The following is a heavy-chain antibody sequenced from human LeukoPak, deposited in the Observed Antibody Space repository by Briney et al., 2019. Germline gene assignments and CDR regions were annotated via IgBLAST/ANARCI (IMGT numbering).Heavy chain of an antibody. CDR3: AKGGGYGSGTYSED. CDR2: IYSGGST. J-gene: IGHJ4*02. V-gene: IGHV3-53*01. Sequence: GGSLRLSCAASGFTVSSNYMSWVRQAPGKGLEWVSVIYSGGSTYYADSAKGRFTISRDNSKNTLYLQMNSLRAEDTAVYYCAKGGGYGSGTYSEDWGQGILVTVSS. D-gene: IGHD3-10*01. CDR1: GFTVSSNY.